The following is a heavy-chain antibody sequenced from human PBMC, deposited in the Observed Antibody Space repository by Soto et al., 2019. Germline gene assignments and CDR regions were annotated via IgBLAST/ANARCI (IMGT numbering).Heavy chain of an antibody. D-gene: IGHD6-6*01. CDR1: GYTFTGYY. Sequence: ASVKVSCKASGYTFTGYYMRWVRQAPGQGLEWMGWINPNSGGTNYAQKFQGWVTMTRDTSISTAYMELSRLRSDDTAVYYCARDKVMRSSIYYYYYGMDVWGQGTTVTVSS. CDR3: ARDKVMRSSIYYYYYGMDV. CDR2: INPNSGGT. V-gene: IGHV1-2*04. J-gene: IGHJ6*02.